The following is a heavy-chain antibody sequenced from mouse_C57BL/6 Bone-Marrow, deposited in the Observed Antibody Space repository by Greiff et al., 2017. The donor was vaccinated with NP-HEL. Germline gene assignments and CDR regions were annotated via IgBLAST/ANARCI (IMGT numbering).Heavy chain of an antibody. V-gene: IGHV1-82*01. J-gene: IGHJ2*01. CDR3: AREGLLRSFDY. D-gene: IGHD1-1*01. CDR2: IYPGDGDT. Sequence: VQGVESGPELVKPGASVKISCKASGYAFSSSWMNWVKQRPGKGLEWIGRIYPGDGDTNYNGKFKGKATLTADKSSSTAYMQLSSLTSEDSAVYFCAREGLLRSFDYWGQGTTLTVSS. CDR1: GYAFSSSW.